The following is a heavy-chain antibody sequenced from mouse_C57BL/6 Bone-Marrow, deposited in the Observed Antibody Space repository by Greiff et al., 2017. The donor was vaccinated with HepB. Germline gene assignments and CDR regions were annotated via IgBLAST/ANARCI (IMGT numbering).Heavy chain of an antibody. Sequence: QVQLKESGAELMKPGASVKLSCKASGYTFTGYWIEWVKQRPGQGLEWIGEILPGSGSTNYNEKFKGKATFTTDTASNTPYMQLSSLTTEDAAIDYCARRGDYDEACFAYWGQGTPLTVSS. D-gene: IGHD2-4*01. CDR3: ARRGDYDEACFAY. CDR2: ILPGSGST. J-gene: IGHJ3*01. V-gene: IGHV1-9*01. CDR1: GYTFTGYW.